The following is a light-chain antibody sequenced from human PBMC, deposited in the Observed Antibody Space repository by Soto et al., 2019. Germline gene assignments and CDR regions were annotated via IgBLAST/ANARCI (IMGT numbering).Light chain of an antibody. CDR1: SSNIGDNT. J-gene: IGLJ3*02. CDR3: STWDDSLNGWV. Sequence: QSVLTQPPSASGTPGQRVAMSCSGSSSNIGDNTVHWYQQLPGTAPKLLIYNNDRRPSGVPDRFSGSKSGTSASLAISGLQSEDEADYFCSTWDDSLNGWVFGGGTKVTVL. V-gene: IGLV1-44*01. CDR2: NND.